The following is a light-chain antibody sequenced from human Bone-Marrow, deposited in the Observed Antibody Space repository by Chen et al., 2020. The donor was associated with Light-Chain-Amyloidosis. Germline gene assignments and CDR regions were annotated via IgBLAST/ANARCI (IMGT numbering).Light chain of an antibody. CDR3: QQSYSTVWT. CDR1: QSISTY. V-gene: IGKV1-39*01. Sequence: DIQMTQSPSLRSASVGDRVTITCRASQSISTYLNWYQQQPGKAPKLLIYDASNLQSGVPSRFSGSGSGTDFTLTVRSLQPEDFAVYYCQQSYSTVWTFGQGTKVEIK. CDR2: DAS. J-gene: IGKJ1*01.